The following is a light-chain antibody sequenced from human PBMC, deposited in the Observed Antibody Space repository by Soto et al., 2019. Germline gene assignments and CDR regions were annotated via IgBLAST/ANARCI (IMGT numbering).Light chain of an antibody. CDR1: QSVSSN. CDR2: GVS. V-gene: IGKV3-15*01. Sequence: EIVMTQSPATLSVSPGERATLSCRASQSVSSNLAWYQQKPGQAPRLLIYGVSTRATGIPARFSGSGSGTEFTLSISSLQSEDFAVYYCQQYNNWPSITFGQGTRLEMK. CDR3: QQYNNWPSIT. J-gene: IGKJ5*01.